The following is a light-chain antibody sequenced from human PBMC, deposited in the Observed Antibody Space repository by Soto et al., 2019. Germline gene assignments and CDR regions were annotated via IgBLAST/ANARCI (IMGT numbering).Light chain of an antibody. CDR1: QSINWS. CDR3: QQYNANSWT. J-gene: IGKJ1*01. CDR2: DGS. V-gene: IGKV1-5*01. Sequence: DIPMTQFPSTLSASVGERVTITCRASQSINWSLAWYQQKPGNAPKLLIYDGSSLESGVPSRFSGSGSGTEFILTISNVQPDDFASYYCQQYNANSWTFGQGTKVEIK.